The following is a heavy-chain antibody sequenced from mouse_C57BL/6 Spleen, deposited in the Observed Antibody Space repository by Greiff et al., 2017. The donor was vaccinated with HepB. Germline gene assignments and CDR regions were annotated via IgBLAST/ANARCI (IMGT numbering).Heavy chain of an antibody. V-gene: IGHV1-26*01. CDR1: GYTFTDYY. Sequence: EVQLQQSGPELVKPGASVKISCKASGYTFTDYYMNWVKQSHGKSLEWIGDINPNNGGTSYNQKFKGKATLTVDKSSSTAYMELRSLTSEASAVYYCARHLWPYAMDDWGQGTSVTVSS. CDR2: INPNNGGT. J-gene: IGHJ4*01. D-gene: IGHD1-1*02. CDR3: ARHLWPYAMDD.